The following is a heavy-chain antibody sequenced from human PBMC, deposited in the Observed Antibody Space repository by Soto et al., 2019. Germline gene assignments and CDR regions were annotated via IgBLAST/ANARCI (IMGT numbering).Heavy chain of an antibody. CDR3: ARMSRGLPDY. CDR2: ISAYNGDT. Sequence: QVQLVQSGAEVKKVGASVKVSCQAPGYTFTTYGISWVRQAPGQGPEWMGWISAYNGDTNYAQKFQGRVTMTTDTSTSTAYMELRGLTSDETALYYCARMSRGLPDYWGQGTLVTVSS. J-gene: IGHJ4*02. D-gene: IGHD5-12*01. V-gene: IGHV1-18*01. CDR1: GYTFTTYG.